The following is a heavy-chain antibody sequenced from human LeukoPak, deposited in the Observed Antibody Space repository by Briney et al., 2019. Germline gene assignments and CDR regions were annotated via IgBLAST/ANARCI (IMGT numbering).Heavy chain of an antibody. J-gene: IGHJ4*02. CDR1: GGSFSGYY. D-gene: IGHD3-3*01. CDR3: ARVKERNFWSGYCYFDY. V-gene: IGHV4-34*01. CDR2: INHSGST. Sequence: SETLSLTCAVYGGSFSGYYWSWIRQPPGKGLEWIGEINHSGSTNYNPSLKSRVTISVDTSKNQFSLKLSSVTAADTAVYYCARVKERNFWSGYCYFDYWGQGTLVTVSS.